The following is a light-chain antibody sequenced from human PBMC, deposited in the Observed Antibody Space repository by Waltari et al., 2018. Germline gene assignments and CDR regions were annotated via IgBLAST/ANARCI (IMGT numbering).Light chain of an antibody. CDR2: GAS. J-gene: IGKJ3*01. CDR1: ERVKNP. Sequence: PACRPSERVKNPLAWYQKRPGPAPRALIYGASSRDAGVPARFSGSGSGTEFTLSIDSLQSEDFALYFCQQYNSWPLTFGPGTQVDIK. CDR3: QQYNSWPLT. V-gene: IGKV3-15*01.